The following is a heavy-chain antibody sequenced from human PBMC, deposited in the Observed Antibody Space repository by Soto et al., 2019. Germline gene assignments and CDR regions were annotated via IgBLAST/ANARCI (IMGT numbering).Heavy chain of an antibody. V-gene: IGHV4-39*01. CDR1: GGSISSSSYY. CDR2: IYYSGST. J-gene: IGHJ4*02. D-gene: IGHD3-22*01. Sequence: SETLSLTCTVSGGSISSSSYYWCWIRHPPGKGLEWIGSIYYSGSTYYNPSLESRVTISVDTSKNQFSLKLSSVTAADTAVYYCARGQYYYDSSGSQRTYYFDYWGQGTLVTVSS. CDR3: ARGQYYYDSSGSQRTYYFDY.